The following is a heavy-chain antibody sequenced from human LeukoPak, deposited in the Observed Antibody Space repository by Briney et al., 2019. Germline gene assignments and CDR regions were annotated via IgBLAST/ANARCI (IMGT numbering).Heavy chain of an antibody. D-gene: IGHD6-19*01. Sequence: SETLSLTCTVSGGSISSYYWSWIRQPPGKGLEWIGYIYTSGSTNYNPSLKSRVTISVDTSKNQFSLKLSSVTAADTAVYYCAGLSWARISFDPWGQGTLVTVSS. CDR2: IYTSGST. J-gene: IGHJ5*02. V-gene: IGHV4-4*09. CDR3: AGLSWARISFDP. CDR1: GGSISSYY.